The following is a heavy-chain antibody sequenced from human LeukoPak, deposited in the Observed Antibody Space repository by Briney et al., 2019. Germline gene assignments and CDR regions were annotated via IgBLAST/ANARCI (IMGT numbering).Heavy chain of an antibody. CDR1: GGSIRSSH. J-gene: IGHJ5*02. CDR3: ASDLTVPPYNWFDP. CDR2: IYNSGGT. D-gene: IGHD7-27*01. V-gene: IGHV4-4*07. Sequence: SENLSLTCTVSGGSIRSSHWSWIRQPAGKGLEWIAIIYNSGGTNYNPSLKSRVTISRDTSKNQFSLTLTSVTAADTAVYYCASDLTVPPYNWFDPWGQGTLVTVSS.